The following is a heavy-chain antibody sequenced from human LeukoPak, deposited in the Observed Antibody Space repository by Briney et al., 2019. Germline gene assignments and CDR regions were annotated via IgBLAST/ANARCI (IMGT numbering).Heavy chain of an antibody. CDR3: ARQGGYSYGLDAFDI. V-gene: IGHV4-39*01. Sequence: KSSETLSLTCTVSGGSISSSSYYWGWIRQPPGKGLEWIVSIYYSGSTYYNPSLKSRVTISVNTSKNQFSLKLSSVTAADTAVYYCARQGGYSYGLDAFDIWGQGTMVTVSS. D-gene: IGHD5-18*01. CDR2: IYYSGST. CDR1: GGSISSSSYY. J-gene: IGHJ3*02.